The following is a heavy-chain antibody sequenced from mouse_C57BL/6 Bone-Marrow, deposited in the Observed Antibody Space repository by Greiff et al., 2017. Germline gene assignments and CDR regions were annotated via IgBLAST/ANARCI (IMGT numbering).Heavy chain of an antibody. J-gene: IGHJ3*01. CDR2: ILPGGGST. D-gene: IGHD1-2*01. CDR3: ASLRPWFAY. V-gene: IGHV1-9*01. CDR1: GYTFTGYW. Sequence: VKLQESGAELMKPGASVKLSCKATGYTFTGYWIEWVKQRPGHGLEWIGEILPGGGSTNYNEKFKGKATFTADTSSNTAYMQLSSLTTEDSAIYYCASLRPWFAYWGQGTRVTVSA.